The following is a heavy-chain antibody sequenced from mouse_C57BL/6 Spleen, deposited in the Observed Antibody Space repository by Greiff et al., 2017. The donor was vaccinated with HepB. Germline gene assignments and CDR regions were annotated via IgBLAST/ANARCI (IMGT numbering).Heavy chain of an antibody. V-gene: IGHV1-82*01. CDR3: ARREDYYGSSYGYFDV. Sequence: VQLQQSGPELVKPGASVKISCKASGYAFSSSWMNWVKQRPGKGLEWIGRIYPGDGDTNYNGKFKGKATLTADKSSSTAYMQLSSLTSEDSAVYFCARREDYYGSSYGYFDVWGTGTTVTVSS. J-gene: IGHJ1*03. CDR1: GYAFSSSW. D-gene: IGHD1-1*01. CDR2: IYPGDGDT.